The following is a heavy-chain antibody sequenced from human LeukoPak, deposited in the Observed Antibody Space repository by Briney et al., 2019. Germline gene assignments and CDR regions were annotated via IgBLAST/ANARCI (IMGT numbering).Heavy chain of an antibody. Sequence: SETLSLTCTVSGGSISSSSYYWGWIRQPPGKGLEGIGSIYYSGSTYYNPSLKSRVTISVDPSKNQFSLKLSSVTAADTAVYYCARQQGGSYYGFYFDYWGQGTLVTVSS. CDR3: ARQQGGSYYGFYFDY. CDR1: GGSISSSSYY. CDR2: IYYSGST. V-gene: IGHV4-39*01. J-gene: IGHJ4*02. D-gene: IGHD1-26*01.